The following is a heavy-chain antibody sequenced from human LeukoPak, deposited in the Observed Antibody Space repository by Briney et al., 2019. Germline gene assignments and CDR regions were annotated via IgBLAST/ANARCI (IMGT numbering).Heavy chain of an antibody. CDR1: GGFISDYS. Sequence: SETLSLTCTVSGGFISDYSWSWIRQPAGKELEWFGRIYNSGSTNYNPSLKSRVTMSVDTSRSQFSLKLTSVTAADTAVYYCARQGDGGRAYDHWGQGTLVTVSS. CDR2: IYNSGST. CDR3: ARQGDGGRAYDH. D-gene: IGHD4-23*01. J-gene: IGHJ4*02. V-gene: IGHV4-4*07.